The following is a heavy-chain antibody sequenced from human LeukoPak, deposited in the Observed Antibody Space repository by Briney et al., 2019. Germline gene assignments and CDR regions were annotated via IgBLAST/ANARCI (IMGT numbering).Heavy chain of an antibody. Sequence: GGSLRLSCAASGFTFSSYGMHWVRQAPGKGLEWVSAISGSTSSASSTYHADSVKGRFTISRDNSKNTLYLQMNSLRAEDTAVYYCAKESRTYYYYYMDVWGKGTTVTVSS. CDR3: AKESRTYYYYYMDV. J-gene: IGHJ6*03. CDR1: GFTFSSYG. CDR2: ISGSTSSASST. V-gene: IGHV3-NL1*01.